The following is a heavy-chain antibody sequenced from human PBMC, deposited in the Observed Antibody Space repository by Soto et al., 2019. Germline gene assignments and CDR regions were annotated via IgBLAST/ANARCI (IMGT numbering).Heavy chain of an antibody. CDR2: INPANGNT. CDR1: GYPVTSHA. D-gene: IGHD1-7*01. CDR3: AREGKPLFRELVGWFDP. J-gene: IGHJ5*02. Sequence: QVQLVQSGAEVKKAGASVKISCQASGYPVTSHAIYWVRQAPGQRQEWMGWINPANGNTKYSPKFQGRVTITRDTSASTAYMELRTLTSEDTGLYSCAREGKPLFRELVGWFDPWGQGTLLTVSS. V-gene: IGHV1-3*01.